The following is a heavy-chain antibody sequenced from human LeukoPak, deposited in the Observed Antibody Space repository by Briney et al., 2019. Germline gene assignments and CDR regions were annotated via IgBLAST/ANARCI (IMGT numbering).Heavy chain of an antibody. CDR1: GFIFSTYA. CDR3: TKEGTGYSSGWYYFDY. J-gene: IGHJ4*02. D-gene: IGHD6-19*01. Sequence: PGGSLRLPCEASGFIFSTYAMTWVRQAPGKGLEWVAAISGGTATNTYYADSVKGRFTISRDNAKNTLYLEMTSLTAEDTAVYYCTKEGTGYSSGWYYFDYWGQGSLVTVSS. CDR2: ISGGTATNT. V-gene: IGHV3-23*01.